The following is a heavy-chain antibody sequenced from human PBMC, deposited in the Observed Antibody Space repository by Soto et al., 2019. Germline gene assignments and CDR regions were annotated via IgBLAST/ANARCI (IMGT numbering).Heavy chain of an antibody. CDR1: VDSVSSNSAA. CDR3: VRDVGGGELLDY. D-gene: IGHD1-26*01. Sequence: SRTLSLTCAISVDSVSSNSAAWNWIRQSPSRGLEWLGRTYFRSKWYKDYAISVKSRITINPDTSKNQFSPQLNSVTPEDTAVYYCVRDVGGGELLDYWGQGTLVTVSS. V-gene: IGHV6-1*01. CDR2: TYFRSKWYK. J-gene: IGHJ4*02.